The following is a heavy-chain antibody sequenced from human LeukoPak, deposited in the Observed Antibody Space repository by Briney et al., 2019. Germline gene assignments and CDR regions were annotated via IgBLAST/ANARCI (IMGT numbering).Heavy chain of an antibody. CDR1: GFIFSNYW. CDR2: IRYDGSNK. J-gene: IGHJ4*02. D-gene: IGHD3-9*01. V-gene: IGHV3-30*02. Sequence: GGSLRLSCAASGFIFSNYWMTWVRQAPGKGLEWVAFIRYDGSNKYYADSVKGRFTISRDNSKNTLYLQMNSLRAEDTAVYYCAKRYFDGLTLDYWGQGTLVTVS. CDR3: AKRYFDGLTLDY.